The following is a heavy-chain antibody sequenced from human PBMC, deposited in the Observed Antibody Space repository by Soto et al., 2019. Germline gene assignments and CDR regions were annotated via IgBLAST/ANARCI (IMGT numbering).Heavy chain of an antibody. J-gene: IGHJ4*02. CDR1: GGTFSSYA. CDR3: AREGRGSYGMR. V-gene: IGHV1-69*13. D-gene: IGHD3-16*01. CDR2: TIPLFGTA. Sequence: SVKVSCKASGGTFSSYAISWVRQAPGQGLEWMGGTIPLFGTANYEQKFQGRATSTADESTSTAYMELSSLRSEGTAVYYCAREGRGSYGMRWGQGTLGTVPQ.